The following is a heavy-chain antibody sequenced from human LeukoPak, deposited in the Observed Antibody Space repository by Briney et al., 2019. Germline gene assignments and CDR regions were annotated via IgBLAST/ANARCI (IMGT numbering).Heavy chain of an antibody. CDR1: GGSISSYY. CDR2: IYYSGST. Sequence: SETLSLTCTVSGGSISSYYWSWIRQPPGKGLEWIGYIYYSGSTNYNPSLKSRVTISVDTSKNQFSLKLSSVTAADTAVYYCARVGEMAKTLNSYFDYWGQGTLVTVSS. V-gene: IGHV4-59*01. D-gene: IGHD5-24*01. CDR3: ARVGEMAKTLNSYFDY. J-gene: IGHJ4*02.